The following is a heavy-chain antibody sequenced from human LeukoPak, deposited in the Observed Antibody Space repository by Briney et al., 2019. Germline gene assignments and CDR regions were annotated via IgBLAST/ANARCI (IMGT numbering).Heavy chain of an antibody. V-gene: IGHV4-59*01. CDR2: IYYSGSI. J-gene: IGHJ4*02. CDR3: ARGGSSSPHDY. CDR1: GGSISTYY. D-gene: IGHD6-6*01. Sequence: SETLSLTCTVSGGSISTYYWSWIRQPPGKGLEWIGYIYYSGSINYNPSLKSRVTISVDTSKNQFSLKLSSVTAADTAVYYCARGGSSSPHDYWGQGTLVTVSS.